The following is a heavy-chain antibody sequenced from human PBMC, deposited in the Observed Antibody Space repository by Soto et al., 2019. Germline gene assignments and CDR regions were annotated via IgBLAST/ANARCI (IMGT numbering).Heavy chain of an antibody. CDR1: GFTFDDYA. D-gene: IGHD3-22*01. CDR2: ISWNSGSI. V-gene: IGHV3-9*01. J-gene: IGHJ1*01. Sequence: EVKLVEAGGGLVQPGRSLTLSCAASGFTFDDYAMHWVRQAPGKGLEWVSGISWNSGSIGYADSVKGRFTISRDNAKNSLYLQMNSLRAEDTALYYCAKSSGYELREYFRHWGQATLVIVSS. CDR3: AKSSGYELREYFRH.